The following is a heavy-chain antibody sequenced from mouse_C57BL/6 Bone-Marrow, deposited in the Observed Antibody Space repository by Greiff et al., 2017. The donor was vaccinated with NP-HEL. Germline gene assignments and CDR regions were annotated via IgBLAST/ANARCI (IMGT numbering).Heavy chain of an antibody. J-gene: IGHJ4*01. V-gene: IGHV14-4*01. CDR3: TKWAYYSNLYAMDY. CDR2: IDPENGDT. D-gene: IGHD2-5*01. Sequence: EVQLQQSGAELVRPGASVKLSCTASGFNIKDDYMHWVKQRPEQGLEWIGWIDPENGDTEYASKFQGKATITADTSSNTAYLQISSLTSEDTAVYYCTKWAYYSNLYAMDYWGQGTSVTVSS. CDR1: GFNIKDDY.